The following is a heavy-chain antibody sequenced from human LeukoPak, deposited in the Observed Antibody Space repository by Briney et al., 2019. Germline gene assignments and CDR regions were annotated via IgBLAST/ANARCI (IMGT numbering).Heavy chain of an antibody. CDR1: GGSISSYY. V-gene: IGHV4-4*07. Sequence: PSETLSLTCTVSGGSISSYYWSWIRQPAGKGLEWIGRIYTSGSTNYNPSLKSRVTMSVDTSKNQFSLKLTSVTAADTAVYYCARDADDFWSGYPYYYYGMDVWGQGTTVTVSS. D-gene: IGHD3-3*01. CDR3: ARDADDFWSGYPYYYYGMDV. J-gene: IGHJ6*02. CDR2: IYTSGST.